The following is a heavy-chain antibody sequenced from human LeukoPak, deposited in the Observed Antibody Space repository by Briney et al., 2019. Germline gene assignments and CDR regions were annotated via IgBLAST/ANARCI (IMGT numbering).Heavy chain of an antibody. CDR3: ARLEPRITMIVVVTPPVYFDY. J-gene: IGHJ4*02. Sequence: GESLKISCKGSGYSFTSYWIGWVRQMPGKGLEWMGIIHPGDSDTRYSPSFQGQVTISADKSISTAYLQWSSLKASDTAMYYCARLEPRITMIVVVTPPVYFDYWGQGTLVTVSS. D-gene: IGHD3-22*01. V-gene: IGHV5-51*01. CDR1: GYSFTSYW. CDR2: IHPGDSDT.